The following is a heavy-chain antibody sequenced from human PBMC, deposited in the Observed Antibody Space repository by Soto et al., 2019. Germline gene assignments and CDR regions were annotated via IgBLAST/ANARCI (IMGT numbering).Heavy chain of an antibody. CDR2: ISGSGGST. J-gene: IGHJ4*02. Sequence: GGSLRLSCVASGFTFSSYAMSWVRQAPGKGLEWVSAISGSGGSTYYADSVKGRFTISRDNSKNTLYLQMNSLRAEDTAVYYCAKLRSGFGEFQVLFDYWGQGTLVTVSS. CDR1: GFTFSSYA. V-gene: IGHV3-23*01. CDR3: AKLRSGFGEFQVLFDY. D-gene: IGHD3-10*01.